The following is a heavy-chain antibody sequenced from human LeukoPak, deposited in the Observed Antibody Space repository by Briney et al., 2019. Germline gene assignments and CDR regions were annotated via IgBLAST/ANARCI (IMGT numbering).Heavy chain of an antibody. V-gene: IGHV3-30-3*01. Sequence: GRSLRLSCAASGFTFSSYAMHWVRQAPGKGLEWVAVISYDGSNKYYADSVKGRFTISRDNSKNTLYLQMNSLRAEDTAVYYRASRLEVDAFDIWGQGTMVTVSS. CDR3: ASRLEVDAFDI. J-gene: IGHJ3*02. CDR2: ISYDGSNK. CDR1: GFTFSSYA.